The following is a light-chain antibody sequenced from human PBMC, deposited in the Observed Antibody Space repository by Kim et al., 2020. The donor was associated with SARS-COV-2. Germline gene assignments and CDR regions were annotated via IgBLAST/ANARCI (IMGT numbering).Light chain of an antibody. J-gene: IGLJ3*02. V-gene: IGLV2-14*04. CDR1: SSDVGGYDS. CDR3: ASYTSSNTGM. Sequence: GQSIAISCTGTSSDVGGYDSVSWYQQRPGKGPKLIIYDVTKRPSGVSNRFSGSKSGNTASLTISGLQAEDEADYYCASYTSSNTGMFGGGTKVTVL. CDR2: DVT.